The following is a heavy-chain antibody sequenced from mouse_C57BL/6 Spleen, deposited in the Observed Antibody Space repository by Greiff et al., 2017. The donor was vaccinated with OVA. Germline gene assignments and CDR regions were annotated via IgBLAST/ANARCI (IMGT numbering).Heavy chain of an antibody. V-gene: IGHV1-72*01. CDR3: GREDNYVNWFAY. D-gene: IGHD1-3*01. J-gene: IGHJ3*01. Sequence: HVQLQQSGAELVKPGASVKLSCKASGYTFTSYWMHWVKQRPGRGLEWIGRIDPNGGGTKYNEKFKGKATMTVDKPSSTDYRQLSSLTSEDSAVYYCGREDNYVNWFAYWGQGTLVTVSA. CDR1: GYTFTSYW. CDR2: IDPNGGGT.